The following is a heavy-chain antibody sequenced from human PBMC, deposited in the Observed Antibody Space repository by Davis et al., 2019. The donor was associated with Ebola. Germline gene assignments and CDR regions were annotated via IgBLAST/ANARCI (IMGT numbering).Heavy chain of an antibody. D-gene: IGHD3-10*01. V-gene: IGHV1-3*01. CDR2: INAGNGNT. Sequence: SVNVSCKASGYTFTSYAMHWVRQAPGQRLEWMGWINAGNGNTKYSQKFQGRVTITRDMSTSTAYMELSSLRSEDTAVYYCAATPSYYGSGSYYIYGMDVWGQGTTVTVSS. J-gene: IGHJ6*02. CDR1: GYTFTSYA. CDR3: AATPSYYGSGSYYIYGMDV.